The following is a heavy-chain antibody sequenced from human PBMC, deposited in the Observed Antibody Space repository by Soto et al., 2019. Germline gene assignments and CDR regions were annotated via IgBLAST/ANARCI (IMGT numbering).Heavy chain of an antibody. CDR3: ARSPYSVSYLAYFDY. CDR1: GFTFSSYG. D-gene: IGHD1-26*01. V-gene: IGHV3-30*03. Sequence: QVQLVESGGGVVQPGRSLRLSCAASGFTFSSYGMHWVRQAPGKGLEWVAVISYDGSNKYYADSVKGRFTISRDNSKNTLYLQMNSLRAENTAGYYFARSPYSVSYLAYFDYWGQGTRVTVSS. CDR2: ISYDGSNK. J-gene: IGHJ4*02.